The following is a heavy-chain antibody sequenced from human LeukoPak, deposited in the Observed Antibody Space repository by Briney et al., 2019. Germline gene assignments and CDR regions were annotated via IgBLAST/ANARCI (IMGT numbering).Heavy chain of an antibody. V-gene: IGHV4-30-4*08. Sequence: PSETLSLTCTVSGGTINSGEDYWGWIRQTPGKGLEWIGYIYHNGRTYSNPSLKSRLDLSVDTSKNQFSLKLTSVTVADTALYYCARHYDILSHMDVWGKGTTVTVCS. CDR1: GGTINSGEDY. J-gene: IGHJ6*03. CDR3: ARHYDILSHMDV. D-gene: IGHD3-9*01. CDR2: IYHNGRT.